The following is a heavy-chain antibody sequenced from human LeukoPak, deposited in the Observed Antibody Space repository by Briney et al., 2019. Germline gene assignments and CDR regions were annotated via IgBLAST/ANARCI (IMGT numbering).Heavy chain of an antibody. D-gene: IGHD4-17*01. Sequence: GASVKVSCKVSGYTLTELSMHWVRQAPGKGLEWMGGFDPEDGETIYAQKFRGRVTMTEDTSTDTAYMELSSLRSEDTAVYYCATLTVTTQGGELNYYYGMDVWGQGTTVTVSS. CDR2: FDPEDGET. CDR1: GYTLTELS. CDR3: ATLTVTTQGGELNYYYGMDV. V-gene: IGHV1-24*01. J-gene: IGHJ6*02.